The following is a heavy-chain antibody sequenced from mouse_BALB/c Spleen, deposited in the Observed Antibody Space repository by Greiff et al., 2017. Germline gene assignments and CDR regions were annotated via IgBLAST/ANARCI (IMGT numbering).Heavy chain of an antibody. D-gene: IGHD2-14*01. CDR1: GFTFSSFG. CDR2: ISSGSSTI. V-gene: IGHV5-17*02. J-gene: IGHJ4*01. Sequence: EVQGVESGGGLVQPGGSRKLSCAASGFTFSSFGMHWVRQAPEKGLEWVAYISSGSSTIYYADTVKGRFTISRDNPKNTLFLQMTSLRSEDTAMYYCARGEVRRGLAMDYWGQGTSVTVSS. CDR3: ARGEVRRGLAMDY.